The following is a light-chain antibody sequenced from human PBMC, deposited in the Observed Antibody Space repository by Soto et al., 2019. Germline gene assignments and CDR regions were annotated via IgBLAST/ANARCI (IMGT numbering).Light chain of an antibody. CDR1: QSVSSSF. CDR2: GAS. V-gene: IGKV3-20*01. Sequence: IVLTQSPGTLSLSPGDRATLSCRASQSVSSSFLAWCKQKPDQAPRLLIYGASSSATGIPDRFSGSGSGTDFTRTISRLEPEDFAVYYCQQYSSSPITVGQGTRLDIK. J-gene: IGKJ5*01. CDR3: QQYSSSPIT.